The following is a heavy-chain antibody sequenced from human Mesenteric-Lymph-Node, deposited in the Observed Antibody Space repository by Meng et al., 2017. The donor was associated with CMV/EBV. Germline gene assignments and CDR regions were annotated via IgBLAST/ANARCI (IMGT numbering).Heavy chain of an antibody. CDR2: INPSGGST. CDR3: ARDYRGSSSWYGPFDYYGMDV. V-gene: IGHV1-46*01. D-gene: IGHD6-13*01. CDR1: GYTFTSYY. Sequence: ASVKVSCKASGYTFTSYYMHWVRQAPGQGLEWMGIINPSGGSTSYAQKFQGRVTMTRDTSTSTVYMELSSLRSEDTAVYYCARDYRGSSSWYGPFDYYGMDVWGQGTMVTVSS. J-gene: IGHJ6*02.